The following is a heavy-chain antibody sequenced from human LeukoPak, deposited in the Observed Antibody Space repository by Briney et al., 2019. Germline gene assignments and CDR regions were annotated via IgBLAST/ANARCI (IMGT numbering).Heavy chain of an antibody. V-gene: IGHV4-59*13. CDR1: GASINNYH. Sequence: SETLSLTCSVSGASINNYHWSWIRQSPGKGLEWIGFISNSGSTYYSASLKSRVTISVDTSKNHFSLNLRSVTAADTALYYCARYNTLNRGLSAVDYWGHGTLVTVPS. J-gene: IGHJ4*01. D-gene: IGHD3-10*01. CDR3: ARYNTLNRGLSAVDY. CDR2: ISNSGST.